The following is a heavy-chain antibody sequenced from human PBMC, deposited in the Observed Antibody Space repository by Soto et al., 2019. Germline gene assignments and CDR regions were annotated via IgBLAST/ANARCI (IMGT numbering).Heavy chain of an antibody. Sequence: QVQLQESGPGLVKPSQTLSLTCTVSGDSVSGGDSYWSWIRQPPGKALEWIGYTSLSGYTSYTPSLNSRVTKSVDMSKPQFSLRLTCVTAADTAIYYCVRGGNPYHYATRGPVTFDKWGQGTLVSVPT. CDR2: TSLSGYT. CDR3: VRGGNPYHYATRGPVTFDK. CDR1: GDSVSGGDSY. D-gene: IGHD3-10*01. J-gene: IGHJ4*02. V-gene: IGHV4-30-4*01.